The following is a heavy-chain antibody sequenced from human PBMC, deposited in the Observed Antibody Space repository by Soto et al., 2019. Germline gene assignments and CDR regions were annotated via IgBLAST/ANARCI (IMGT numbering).Heavy chain of an antibody. CDR3: ARDRVPYGGYVGPALDGMDV. CDR1: GFTFSSYA. V-gene: IGHV3-30-3*01. J-gene: IGHJ6*02. D-gene: IGHD4-17*01. Sequence: GGSLRLSCAASGFTFSSYAMHWVRQAPGKGLEWVAVISYDGSNKYYADSVKGRFTISRDNSKNTLYLQMNSLRAEDTAVYYCARDRVPYGGYVGPALDGMDVWGQGTTVTVSS. CDR2: ISYDGSNK.